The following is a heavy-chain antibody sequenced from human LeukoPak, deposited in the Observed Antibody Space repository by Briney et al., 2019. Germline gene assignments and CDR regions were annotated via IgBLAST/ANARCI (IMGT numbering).Heavy chain of an antibody. Sequence: GGSLRLSCAASGFTFSSYAMHWVRQAPGKGLEWVAVISYDGSNKYYADSVKGRFTISRDNSKNTLYLQMNSLRAEDTAVYYCARDRDYYYYMDVCGKGTTVTVSS. J-gene: IGHJ6*03. CDR1: GFTFSSYA. V-gene: IGHV3-30*01. CDR2: ISYDGSNK. CDR3: ARDRDYYYYMDV.